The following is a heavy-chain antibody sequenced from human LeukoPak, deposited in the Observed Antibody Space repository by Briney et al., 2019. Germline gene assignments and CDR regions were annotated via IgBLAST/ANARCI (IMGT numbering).Heavy chain of an antibody. CDR2: IYYSGST. Sequence: PSETLSLTCTVSGGSISSSNYYWGWIRQPPGKGLEWIGNIYYSGSTYYNPSFKSRLTISVDTSKNQFSLKLSSVTAADTAVYYCAKDGVPSRYFGRNYFDYWGQGALVTVSS. CDR3: AKDGVPSRYFGRNYFDY. V-gene: IGHV4-39*02. D-gene: IGHD3-9*01. CDR1: GGSISSSNYY. J-gene: IGHJ4*02.